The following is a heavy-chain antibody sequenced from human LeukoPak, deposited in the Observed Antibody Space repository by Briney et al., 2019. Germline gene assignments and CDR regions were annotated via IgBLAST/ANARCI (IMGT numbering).Heavy chain of an antibody. CDR1: GFTFSTYA. J-gene: IGHJ6*02. CDR3: AKTLRPAHYTAMDV. CDR2: ISGSGGST. Sequence: GGSLRLSCSASGFTFSTYAMTWVRQAPGKGLEWVSAISGSGGSTYYTDSVKGRFTISRGNSKNTLYLQMSSLRAEDTAVYYCAKTLRPAHYTAMDVWGQGTTVTVSS. V-gene: IGHV3-23*01.